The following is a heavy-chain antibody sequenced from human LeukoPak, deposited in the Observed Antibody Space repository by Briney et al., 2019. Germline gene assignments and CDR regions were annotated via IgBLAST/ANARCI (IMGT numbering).Heavy chain of an antibody. CDR1: GFSLSTSGVG. Sequence: SGPTLVKPTQTLTLTCTFSGFSLSTSGVGVGWIRQPPGKALEWLALIYWNDDKRHSPSLKSRLTITKDTSKNQVVLTMTNMDPVDTATYYCAHRRDGSGRNWFDPWGQGTLVTVSS. V-gene: IGHV2-5*01. CDR2: IYWNDDK. D-gene: IGHD3-10*01. J-gene: IGHJ5*02. CDR3: AHRRDGSGRNWFDP.